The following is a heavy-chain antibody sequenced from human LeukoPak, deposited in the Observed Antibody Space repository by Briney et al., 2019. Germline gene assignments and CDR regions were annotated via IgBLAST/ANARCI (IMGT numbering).Heavy chain of an antibody. Sequence: SQTLSLTCAVSGGSISSGGYSWSWIRQPPGKGLEWIGYIYHSGSTYYNPSLKSRVTISVDRSKNQFSLKLSSVTAADTAVYYCVRTLLWFGESTPYYFDYWGQGTLVTVSS. V-gene: IGHV4-30-2*01. J-gene: IGHJ4*02. CDR3: VRTLLWFGESTPYYFDY. CDR1: GGSISSGGYS. D-gene: IGHD3-10*01. CDR2: IYHSGST.